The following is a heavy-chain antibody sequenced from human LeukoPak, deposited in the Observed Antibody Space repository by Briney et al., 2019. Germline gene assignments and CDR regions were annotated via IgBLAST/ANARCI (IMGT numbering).Heavy chain of an antibody. J-gene: IGHJ5*02. CDR2: IYSGGST. Sequence: GGSLRLSCAASGFTVTSNYMGWVRQAPGKGLEWVSVIYSGGSTDYANSVKGRFTISRDNSKNTLYLQMNSLRAEDTAVYYCARAIPFGGWFDPWGQGTLVTVSS. CDR1: GFTVTSNY. V-gene: IGHV3-66*01. D-gene: IGHD3-16*01. CDR3: ARAIPFGGWFDP.